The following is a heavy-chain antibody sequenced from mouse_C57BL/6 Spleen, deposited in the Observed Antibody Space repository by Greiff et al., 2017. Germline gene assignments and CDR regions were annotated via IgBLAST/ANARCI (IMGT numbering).Heavy chain of an antibody. CDR1: GYTFTDYY. J-gene: IGHJ4*01. D-gene: IGHD3-2*02. Sequence: EVQLQQSGPELVKPGASVKISCKASGYTFTDYYMNWVKQSHGKSLEWIGDINPNNGGTSYNQKFKGKATLTVDKSSSTAYMELRSPTSEDSAVYYCVHSSGYSYAMDYWGQGTSVTVSS. V-gene: IGHV1-26*01. CDR3: VHSSGYSYAMDY. CDR2: INPNNGGT.